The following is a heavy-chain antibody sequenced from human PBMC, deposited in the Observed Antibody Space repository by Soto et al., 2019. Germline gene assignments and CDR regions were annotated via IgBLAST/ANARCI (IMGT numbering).Heavy chain of an antibody. V-gene: IGHV3-74*01. CDR2: ISINGSTT. D-gene: IGHD2-2*01. CDR1: GFTFSNYW. CDR3: ARTPKYCSSASCYVTAFDY. J-gene: IGHJ4*02. Sequence: EVQLVESGGGLVQPGGSLRLSCTASGFTFSNYWMHWVRQAPGKGLVWVSRISINGSTTSYADSVKGRFSISRDNAKNTLYLQMNSLRAEDTAVYYCARTPKYCSSASCYVTAFDYWGQGTLVTVSS.